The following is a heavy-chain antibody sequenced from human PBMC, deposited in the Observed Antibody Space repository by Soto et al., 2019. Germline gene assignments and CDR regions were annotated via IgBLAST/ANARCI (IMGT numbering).Heavy chain of an antibody. V-gene: IGHV4-39*01. Sequence: QLQLQESGPGLVKPSETLSLTCTVSGGSISSSSYYWGWIRQPPGKGLEWIGSIYYSGSTYYNPSLKSRVTISVDTSKNQFSLKLSSVTAADTAVYYCAISMVRGADPFEFDYWGQGTLVTVSS. CDR1: GGSISSSSYY. D-gene: IGHD3-10*01. J-gene: IGHJ4*02. CDR2: IYYSGST. CDR3: AISMVRGADPFEFDY.